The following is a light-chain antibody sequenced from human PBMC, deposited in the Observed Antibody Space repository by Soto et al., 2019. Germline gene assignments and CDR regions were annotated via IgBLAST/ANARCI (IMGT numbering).Light chain of an antibody. J-gene: IGKJ4*01. CDR1: QTVRNNY. V-gene: IGKV3-20*01. CDR3: QQFSSYPLT. Sequence: EFVLTQSPGTLSFSPGERATHSCRASQTVRNNYLAWYQQKPGQAPRLLIYDASSRATGIPDRFSGGGSGTDFTLTISRLEPEDFAVYYCQQFSSYPLTFGGGTKVDIK. CDR2: DAS.